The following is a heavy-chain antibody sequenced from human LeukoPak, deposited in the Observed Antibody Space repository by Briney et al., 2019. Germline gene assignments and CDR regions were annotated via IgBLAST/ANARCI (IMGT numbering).Heavy chain of an antibody. D-gene: IGHD5-18*01. V-gene: IGHV1-69*13. CDR1: GGTFSSYA. J-gene: IGHJ4*02. Sequence: ASVKVSCKASGGTFSSYAISWVRQAPGQGLEWMGGIIPIFGTANYAQKFQGRVTITADESTSTAYMELSSLRSEDTAVYYCVTLSYSYGHHGSYWGQGTLVTVSS. CDR3: VTLSYSYGHHGSY. CDR2: IIPIFGTA.